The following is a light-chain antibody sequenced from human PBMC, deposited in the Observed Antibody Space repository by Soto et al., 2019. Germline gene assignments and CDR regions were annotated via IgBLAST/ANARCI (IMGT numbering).Light chain of an antibody. J-gene: IGLJ1*01. Sequence: QSVLTQPPSVSGAPGQRVTISCTGSSSNIGAGYDVHWYQQLPGTAPKLLIYGNSNRPSGVPDRFSGSKSGTSASLAITGLQAEDEADYYCQYYDSSLSALYVFGTGNKVTVL. CDR1: SSNIGAGYD. V-gene: IGLV1-40*01. CDR3: QYYDSSLSALYV. CDR2: GNS.